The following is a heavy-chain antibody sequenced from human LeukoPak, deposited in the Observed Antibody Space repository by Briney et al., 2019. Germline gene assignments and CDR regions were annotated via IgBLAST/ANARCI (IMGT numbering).Heavy chain of an antibody. D-gene: IGHD6-13*01. CDR2: ISTHNGNT. Sequence: ASVKVSCKASGYSFTSYGISWVRQAPGQGLEWTGWISTHNGNTNYAQKLQGRVTITADESTSTAYMELSSLRSEDTAVYYCARDSPPIAAAGDNWFDPWGQGTLVTVSS. CDR1: GYSFTSYG. J-gene: IGHJ5*02. V-gene: IGHV1-18*01. CDR3: ARDSPPIAAAGDNWFDP.